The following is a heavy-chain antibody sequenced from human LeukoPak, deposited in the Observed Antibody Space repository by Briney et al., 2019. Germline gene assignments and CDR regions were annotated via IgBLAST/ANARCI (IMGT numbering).Heavy chain of an antibody. CDR1: GFTFSRFW. D-gene: IGHD2-2*03. J-gene: IGHJ3*01. CDR3: ISWISRDGLKA. V-gene: IGHV3-49*04. CDR2: GYGATR. Sequence: PGGSLRLSCAGSGFTFSRFWMNWVRQAPGKGLEWVGFGYGATREYAAAVKGRFIISRDDSKRIAYLQMNSLKTEDTAVYYCISWISRDGLKAWGQGTMVTVSS.